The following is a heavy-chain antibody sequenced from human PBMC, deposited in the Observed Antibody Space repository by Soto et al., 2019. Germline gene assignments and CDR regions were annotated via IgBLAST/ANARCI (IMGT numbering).Heavy chain of an antibody. D-gene: IGHD5-12*01. CDR3: AKANSGYGSFDH. Sequence: PSEPLCLTCTVAGDSISNYYCSWIRQSPGKGLEWIGYIYYSGSTKYNPSLKSRVTISIDKSKNQFSLKLTSVTAADTAVYYCAKANSGYGSFDHWGQGMLVTVSS. CDR2: IYYSGST. J-gene: IGHJ4*02. V-gene: IGHV4-59*01. CDR1: GDSISNYY.